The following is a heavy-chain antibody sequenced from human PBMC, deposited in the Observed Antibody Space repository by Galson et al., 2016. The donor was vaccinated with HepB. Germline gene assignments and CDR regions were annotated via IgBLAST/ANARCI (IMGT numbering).Heavy chain of an antibody. CDR3: ARQVVPGLFDQ. D-gene: IGHD6-19*01. CDR1: GYIFTSYW. V-gene: IGHV5-51*01. CDR2: INPGDSDT. J-gene: IGHJ4*02. Sequence: QSGAEVKKPGESLRISCKASGYIFTSYWIGWVRQMPGKGLEWMTIINPGDSDTGYSPSFQGQVTISADKSITTAYLQWSSLKASDTAMYYCARQVVPGLFDQWGQGTLVTVAS.